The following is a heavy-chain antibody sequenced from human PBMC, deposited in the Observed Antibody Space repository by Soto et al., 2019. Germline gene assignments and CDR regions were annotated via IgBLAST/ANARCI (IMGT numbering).Heavy chain of an antibody. J-gene: IGHJ4*02. Sequence: QVQLVQSGAEVKKPGASVKVSCQASGYSFSSNGISWVRQAPGQGFEWMGWINGDNGTTNYAQKFQSRVTMTTDTSTSTAYMELRSLRSDDSAVYYCASDLGYGDYATDFWGQGTLVTVSS. D-gene: IGHD4-17*01. V-gene: IGHV1-18*04. CDR3: ASDLGYGDYATDF. CDR1: GYSFSSNG. CDR2: INGDNGTT.